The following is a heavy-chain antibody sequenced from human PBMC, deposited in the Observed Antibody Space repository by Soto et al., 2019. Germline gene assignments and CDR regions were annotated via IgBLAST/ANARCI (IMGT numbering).Heavy chain of an antibody. J-gene: IGHJ5*01. Sequence: SETLSLTCTVSGGSISSGDYYWNWIRQHPGKGLEWIGYIFYRGSTYYNPSLKSRLTISVDTSKNQFSLKLSSVTAADTAVYYCAREGTTVWDPFDSCGQGTLVTVYS. CDR3: AREGTTVWDPFDS. CDR1: GGSISSGDYY. CDR2: IFYRGST. V-gene: IGHV4-31*03. D-gene: IGHD1-1*01.